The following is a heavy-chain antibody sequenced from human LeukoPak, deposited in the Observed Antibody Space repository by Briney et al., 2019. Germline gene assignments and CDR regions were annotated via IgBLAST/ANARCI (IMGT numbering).Heavy chain of an antibody. CDR3: ATINTTMVGYYGMDV. V-gene: IGHV1-69*13. D-gene: IGHD5-18*01. Sequence: SVKVSCKASGGTFSSYAISWVRQAPGQGLEWMGGIIPIFGTANYAQKLQGRVTITADESTSTAYMELSSLRSEDTAVYYCATINTTMVGYYGMDVWGQGTTVTVSS. CDR2: IIPIFGTA. J-gene: IGHJ6*02. CDR1: GGTFSSYA.